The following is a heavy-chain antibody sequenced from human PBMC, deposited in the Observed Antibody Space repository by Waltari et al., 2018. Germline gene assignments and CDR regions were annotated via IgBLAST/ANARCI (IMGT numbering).Heavy chain of an antibody. D-gene: IGHD3-3*01. CDR3: ARDHVFRGDFWSGYYDS. CDR1: GFTFSSYW. CDR2: IKQDGSET. V-gene: IGHV3-7*01. Sequence: EVQLEESGGGLVQPGGSLRLSCAASGFTFSSYWMTWVRQAPGKGRGWVANIKQDGSETYYADSLKCRFTISRDNAKKSLYLQMNSLRAEDTALYYCARDHVFRGDFWSGYYDSWGQGTLVTVSS. J-gene: IGHJ4*02.